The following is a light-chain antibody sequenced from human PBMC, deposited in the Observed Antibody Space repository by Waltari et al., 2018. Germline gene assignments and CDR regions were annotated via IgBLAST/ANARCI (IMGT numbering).Light chain of an antibody. CDR1: QTVSVY. CDR2: DAS. Sequence: EVVLTQSPATLSLSPGARATLSCRASQTVSVYLAWYQQRPGQAPRLLIYDASDRATGVPARFSGSGSGTDFTLTISSLEPEDFAVYYCQQRTDRPPVTFGQGTRVEMK. J-gene: IGKJ1*01. V-gene: IGKV3-11*01. CDR3: QQRTDRPPVT.